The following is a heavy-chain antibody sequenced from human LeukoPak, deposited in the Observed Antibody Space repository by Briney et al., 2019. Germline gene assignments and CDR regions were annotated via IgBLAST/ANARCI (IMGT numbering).Heavy chain of an antibody. D-gene: IGHD1-1*01. Sequence: GESLKISCKGSGYSFTNYWIGWVRQTPGKGLEWMGIINPDDSEIKYSPSLQGQVTILADKSISTAYLQWSSLKASDTAIYYCTRPVEGNGMDVWGQGTTVTVSS. J-gene: IGHJ6*02. CDR2: INPDDSEI. CDR3: TRPVEGNGMDV. CDR1: GYSFTNYW. V-gene: IGHV5-51*01.